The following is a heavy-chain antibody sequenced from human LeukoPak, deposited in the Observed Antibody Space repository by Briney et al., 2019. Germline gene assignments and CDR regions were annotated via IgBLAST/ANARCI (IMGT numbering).Heavy chain of an antibody. D-gene: IGHD5-12*01. CDR1: GFTFSSYG. V-gene: IGHV3-30*02. CDR3: AKKSSGGYDYYYNYMDV. CDR2: IRYDGSNK. J-gene: IGHJ6*03. Sequence: GGSLRLSCAASGFTFSSYGMHWVRQAPGKGLEWVAFIRYDGSNKYYADSVKGRFTISRDNSKSTLYLQMNSLRAEDTAVYYCAKKSSGGYDYYYNYMDVWGKGTTVTVSS.